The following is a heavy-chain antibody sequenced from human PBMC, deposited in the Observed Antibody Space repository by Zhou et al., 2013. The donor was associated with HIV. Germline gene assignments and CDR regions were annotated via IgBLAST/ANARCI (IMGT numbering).Heavy chain of an antibody. V-gene: IGHV1-18*01. CDR2: ISAYNGNT. J-gene: IGHJ1*01. Sequence: QVQLVQSGAEVKKPGASVKVSCKASGYTFTSYGISWVRQAPGQGLEWMGWISAYNGNTNYAQKLQGRVTMTTDTSISTAYMELSRLRSDDTAVYYCARDRTLMVRGVIHVLQHWGQGTLVTVSS. D-gene: IGHD3-10*01. CDR1: GYTFTSYG. CDR3: ARDRTLMVRGVIHVLQH.